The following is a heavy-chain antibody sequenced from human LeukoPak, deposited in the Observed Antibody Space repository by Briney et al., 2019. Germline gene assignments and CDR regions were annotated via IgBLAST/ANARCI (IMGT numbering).Heavy chain of an antibody. J-gene: IGHJ4*02. CDR1: GFTFSRYG. V-gene: IGHV3-30*02. D-gene: IGHD3-10*01. CDR2: IRYDGSNK. Sequence: PGGSLRLSCAASGFTFSRYGMHWVRQAPGKGLEWVAFIRYDGSNKYYADSVKGRFTISRDNSKNTLYLQMNSLRPEDTAVYYCAKDSKRWKTYYYEAGSYYFDYWGQGTRVTVSS. CDR3: AKDSKRWKTYYYEAGSYYFDY.